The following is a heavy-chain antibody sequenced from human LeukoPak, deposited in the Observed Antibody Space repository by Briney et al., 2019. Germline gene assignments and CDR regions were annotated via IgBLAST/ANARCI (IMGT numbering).Heavy chain of an antibody. CDR1: GFTFSSYG. J-gene: IGHJ4*02. CDR2: ISGSGGST. CDR3: AKLDGYYYGSGSYCSY. V-gene: IGHV3-23*01. Sequence: GGSLRLSRAASGFTFSSYGMSWVRQAPGKGLEWVSAISGSGGSTYYADSVKGRFTISRDNSKNTLYLQMNSLRAEDTAVYYCAKLDGYYYGSGSYCSYWGQGTLVTVSS. D-gene: IGHD3-10*01.